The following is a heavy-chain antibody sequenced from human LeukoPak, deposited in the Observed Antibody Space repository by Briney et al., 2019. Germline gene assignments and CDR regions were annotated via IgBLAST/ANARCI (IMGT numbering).Heavy chain of an antibody. Sequence: PGGSLRLSCAASGFTFSSYSMNWVRQAPGKGLEWVSYISSSSSTIYYADSVKGRFTISRDNAKNSLYLQMNSLRDEDTAVYYCARLPRNCSGGSCYREDVWGQGTTVTVSS. CDR3: ARLPRNCSGGSCYREDV. CDR2: ISSSSSTI. D-gene: IGHD2-15*01. J-gene: IGHJ6*02. CDR1: GFTFSSYS. V-gene: IGHV3-48*02.